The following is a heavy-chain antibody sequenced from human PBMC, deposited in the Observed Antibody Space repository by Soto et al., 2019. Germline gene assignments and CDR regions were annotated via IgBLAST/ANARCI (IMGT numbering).Heavy chain of an antibody. D-gene: IGHD6-6*01. Sequence: SETLSLTCTVSGGSISSYYWSWIRQPPGKGLEWIGYIYYSGSTNYNPSLKSRVTISVDTSKNQFPLKLSSVTAADTAVYYCARGGRAARNAFDIWGQGTMVTVSS. CDR2: IYYSGST. CDR1: GGSISSYY. CDR3: ARGGRAARNAFDI. V-gene: IGHV4-59*01. J-gene: IGHJ3*02.